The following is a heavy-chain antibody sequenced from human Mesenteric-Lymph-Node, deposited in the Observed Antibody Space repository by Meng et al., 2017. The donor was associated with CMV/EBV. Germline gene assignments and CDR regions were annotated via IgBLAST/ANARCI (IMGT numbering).Heavy chain of an antibody. CDR1: GFTFSDYS. V-gene: IGHV3-48*04. D-gene: IGHD6-19*01. J-gene: IGHJ4*02. Sequence: GESLKISCAASGFTFSDYSMNWVRQAPGKGLEWVSFITSSSRTIYYADSVKGRFTLSRDNAKNSLYLQVNSLRAEDTAVYYCVRVLGGSGWYRGFFDSWGQGTLVTVSS. CDR2: ITSSSRTI. CDR3: VRVLGGSGWYRGFFDS.